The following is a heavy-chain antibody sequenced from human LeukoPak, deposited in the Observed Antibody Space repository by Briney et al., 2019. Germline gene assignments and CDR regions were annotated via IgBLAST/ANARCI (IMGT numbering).Heavy chain of an antibody. CDR2: IKQHGTEK. D-gene: IGHD3-16*01. V-gene: IGHV3-7*01. Sequence: GGSLRLSCTASGIMFSGYWMSWVRQAPGKGLEWVANIKQHGTEKYYVDSVKGRFTITRDDAKKSVYLQMNSLRAEDTAVYYCASDGGPFDHWGQGILVTVAS. CDR3: ASDGGPFDH. J-gene: IGHJ4*02. CDR1: GIMFSGYW.